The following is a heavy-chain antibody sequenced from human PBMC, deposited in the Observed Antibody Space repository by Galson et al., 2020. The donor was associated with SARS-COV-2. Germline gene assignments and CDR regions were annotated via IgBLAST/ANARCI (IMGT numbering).Heavy chain of an antibody. J-gene: IGHJ2*01. V-gene: IGHV4-31*01. CDR2: IYSNEST. CDR1: GGSISSRGYY. D-gene: IGHD2-15*01. CDR3: ARAAAGYCCGGSCYRGWYFDL. Sequence: ETSQTLSLTCTVYGGSISSRGYYCSWIRQHPGTGLEWIGHIYSNESTYNNPSPKTPVTRTVHTSKNQFSLKLSSVTAADTAVYYCARAAAGYCCGGSCYRGWYFDLWGRGTLVTVS.